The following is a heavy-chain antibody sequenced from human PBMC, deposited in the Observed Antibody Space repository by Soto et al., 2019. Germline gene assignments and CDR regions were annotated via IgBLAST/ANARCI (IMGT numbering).Heavy chain of an antibody. Sequence: PSETLSLTCTVSGGSISSYYWSWIRQPSGKGLEWIGYIYYSGSTYYNPSLKSRVTISVDTSKNQFSLKLSSVTAADTAVYYCARGISSSWYSRWFDPWGQGTLVTVSS. D-gene: IGHD6-13*01. CDR1: GGSISSYY. CDR2: IYYSGST. V-gene: IGHV4-59*12. J-gene: IGHJ5*02. CDR3: ARGISSSWYSRWFDP.